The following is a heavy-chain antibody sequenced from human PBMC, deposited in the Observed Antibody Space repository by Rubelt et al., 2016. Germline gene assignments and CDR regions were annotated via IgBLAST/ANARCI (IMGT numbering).Heavy chain of an antibody. CDR2: SNDFGST. D-gene: IGHD6-25*01. V-gene: IGHV4-34*06. CDR1: GGSFSGYS. Sequence: QVQLQQWGAGLLKPSETLSLTCAVYGGSFSGYSWTWFRQPPGKGLEWMGESNDFGSTNYKPSLKSRVTISIDTSKKQVSRKLGSVTAADTAMYYCAAAFDYWGQGTLVTVSS. CDR3: AAAFDY. J-gene: IGHJ4*02.